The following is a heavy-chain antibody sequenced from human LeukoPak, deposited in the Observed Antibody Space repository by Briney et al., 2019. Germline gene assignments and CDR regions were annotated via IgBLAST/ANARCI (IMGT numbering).Heavy chain of an antibody. CDR2: INPNSGGT. Sequence: ASVKVSCKASGYTFTGYYMHWVRQAPGQGLEWMGWINPNSGGTNYAQKFQGRVTMTRDTSISTAYMELSRLRSDDTAVYYCARERCGGDCYYLLRGGNFDYWGQGTLVTVSS. D-gene: IGHD2-21*02. CDR1: GYTFTGYY. J-gene: IGHJ4*02. V-gene: IGHV1-2*02. CDR3: ARERCGGDCYYLLRGGNFDY.